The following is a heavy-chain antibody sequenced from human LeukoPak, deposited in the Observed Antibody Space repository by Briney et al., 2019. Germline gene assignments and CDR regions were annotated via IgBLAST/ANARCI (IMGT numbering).Heavy chain of an antibody. Sequence: SVKVSCKASGDTFSSYAISWVRQAPGQGLEWMGRIIPIFGTANYAQKFQGRVTITTDESTSTAYMELSSLRSEDTAVYYCARVATGNWFDPWGQGTLVTVSS. CDR2: IIPIFGTA. J-gene: IGHJ5*02. CDR1: GDTFSSYA. V-gene: IGHV1-69*05. CDR3: ARVATGNWFDP. D-gene: IGHD5-12*01.